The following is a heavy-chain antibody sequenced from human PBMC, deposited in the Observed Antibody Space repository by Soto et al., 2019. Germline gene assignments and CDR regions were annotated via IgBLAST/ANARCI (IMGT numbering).Heavy chain of an antibody. D-gene: IGHD2-2*02. CDR1: GYSFTSYW. Sequence: GESLKISCKGSGYSFTSYWISGVRQMPGKGLEWMGRIDPSDSYTNYSPSFQGHVTISADKSISTAYLQWSSLKASDTAMYYCARLDCSSTSCYSSNYYYGMDVWGQGTTVTVSS. J-gene: IGHJ6*02. CDR3: ARLDCSSTSCYSSNYYYGMDV. V-gene: IGHV5-10-1*01. CDR2: IDPSDSYT.